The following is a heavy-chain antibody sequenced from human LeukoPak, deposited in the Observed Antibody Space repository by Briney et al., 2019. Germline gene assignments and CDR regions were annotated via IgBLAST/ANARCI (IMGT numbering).Heavy chain of an antibody. CDR1: GGSFSGYY. CDR3: ARRTSGYYYYGMDV. CDR2: INHSGST. J-gene: IGHJ6*02. V-gene: IGHV4-34*01. D-gene: IGHD2-2*01. Sequence: SETLSLTCAVYGGSFSGYYWSWIRQPPGKGQEWIGEINHSGSTNYNPSLKSRVTISVDTSKNQFSLKLSSVTAADTAVYYCARRTSGYYYYGMDVWGQGTTVTVSS.